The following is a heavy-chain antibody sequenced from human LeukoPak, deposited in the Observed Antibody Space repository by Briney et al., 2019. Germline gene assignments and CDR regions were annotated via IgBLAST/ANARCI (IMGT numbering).Heavy chain of an antibody. Sequence: GGSLRLSCAASGFTFSSYAMSWVRQAPGKGLGWGSVISGSAVKTYYADSVKGRFTISRDNSKNTLYLQMHSLRAEDTAVYYCARLNYDNTNYYSNYFDYWGQGTLVTVSS. CDR2: ISGSAVKT. J-gene: IGHJ4*02. CDR3: ARLNYDNTNYYSNYFDY. V-gene: IGHV3-23*01. D-gene: IGHD3-22*01. CDR1: GFTFSSYA.